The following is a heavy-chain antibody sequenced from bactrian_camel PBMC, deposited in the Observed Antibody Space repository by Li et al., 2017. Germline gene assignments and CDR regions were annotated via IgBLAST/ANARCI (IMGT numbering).Heavy chain of an antibody. Sequence: DVQLVESGGGSVQTGGSLRLSCAASGFTGSRKFVGWFRQAPRKGREGVAGINSSGGLYYADSVQGRFTISRDNSKNTVYLQMYSLRPEDSAMCYCAAGWGCTERPGINYWGRGTQVTVS. CDR1: GFTGSRKF. J-gene: IGHJ4*01. CDR3: AAGWGCTERPGINY. V-gene: IGHV3S40*01. D-gene: IGHD3*01. CDR2: INSSGGL.